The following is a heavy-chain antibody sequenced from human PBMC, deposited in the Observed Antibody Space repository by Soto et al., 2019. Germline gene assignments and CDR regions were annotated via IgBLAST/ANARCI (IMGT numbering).Heavy chain of an antibody. CDR3: ASRPYGSGSYYPLFYY. V-gene: IGHV4-31*03. J-gene: IGHJ4*02. D-gene: IGHD3-10*01. CDR1: GGSISSGGYY. CDR2: IYYSGST. Sequence: SETLSLTCTVSGGSISSGGYYWSWIRQHPGKGLEWIGYIYYSGSTYYNPSLKSRVTISVDTSKNQFSLKLSSVTAADTAVYYCASRPYGSGSYYPLFYYWGQGTLVTVSS.